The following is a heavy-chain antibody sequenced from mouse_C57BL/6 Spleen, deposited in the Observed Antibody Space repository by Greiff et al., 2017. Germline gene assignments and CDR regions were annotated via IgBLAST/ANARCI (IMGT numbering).Heavy chain of an antibody. CDR1: GYTFTDYY. Sequence: VQLQQSGPELVKPGASVKISCKASGYTFTDYYMNWVKQSHGKSLEWIGDINPNNGGTSYNQKFKGKATLTVDKSSSTAYMELRSLTSEDSAVYYCARGNYDGYLFAYWGQGTLVTVSA. D-gene: IGHD2-3*01. V-gene: IGHV1-26*01. J-gene: IGHJ3*01. CDR3: ARGNYDGYLFAY. CDR2: INPNNGGT.